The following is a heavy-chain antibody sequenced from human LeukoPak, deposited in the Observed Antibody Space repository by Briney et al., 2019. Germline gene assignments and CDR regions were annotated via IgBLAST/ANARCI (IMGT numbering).Heavy chain of an antibody. Sequence: GGSLRLSCAASGFTFSSYDMHWVRQAPGKGLEWVALIWYDGSNEYHADSVKGRFTISRDNSKNTLYLQMNSLRAEDTAVYYCARARTFGGVIVIPYYFDYWGQGTLVTVSS. CDR3: ARARTFGGVIVIPYYFDY. CDR2: IWYDGSNE. V-gene: IGHV3-33*01. CDR1: GFTFSSYD. D-gene: IGHD3-16*02. J-gene: IGHJ4*02.